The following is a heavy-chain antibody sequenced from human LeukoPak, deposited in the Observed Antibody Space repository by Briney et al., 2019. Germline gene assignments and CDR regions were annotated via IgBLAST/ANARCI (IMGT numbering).Heavy chain of an antibody. CDR1: GFTFSSYG. CDR3: AKEGYYDSSGYYSPYYMDV. J-gene: IGHJ6*03. Sequence: GGTLRLSCAASGFTFSSYGMSWVRQAPGKGLEWVSAISGSGGSTYYADSVKGRFTISRDNSKNTLYLQMNSLRAEDTAVYYCAKEGYYDSSGYYSPYYMDVWGKGTTVTISS. D-gene: IGHD3-22*01. V-gene: IGHV3-23*01. CDR2: ISGSGGST.